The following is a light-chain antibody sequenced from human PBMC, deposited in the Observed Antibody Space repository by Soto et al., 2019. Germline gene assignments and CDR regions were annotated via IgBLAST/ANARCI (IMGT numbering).Light chain of an antibody. CDR3: QQYDGAPLT. Sequence: EIVLTQSPDTLSLSPGERATLFCRASQTLSINSLAWYQQKLGQAPRLLIYAASTRDTGIPDRFNGSGSGTDFALTINRLEPEDFAVYYCQQYDGAPLTFGPGTKVDIK. J-gene: IGKJ3*01. CDR2: AAS. V-gene: IGKV3-20*01. CDR1: QTLSINS.